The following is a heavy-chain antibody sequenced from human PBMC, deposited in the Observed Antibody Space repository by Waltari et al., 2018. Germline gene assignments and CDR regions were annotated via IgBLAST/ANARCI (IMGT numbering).Heavy chain of an antibody. CDR2: ISNDGRTT. Sequence: EVELVQSGGGLVQPGGSLRLSCAASGFTFSRFWMQWVRQVPGKGLVWVSRISNDGRTTDYTDAVKGRCTISRDNAKDTLYLQMNSLRAEDTAVYYCARDSSHLPAAFDNWGQGTLVTVSS. D-gene: IGHD2-2*01. CDR1: GFTFSRFW. V-gene: IGHV3-74*01. J-gene: IGHJ4*02. CDR3: ARDSSHLPAAFDN.